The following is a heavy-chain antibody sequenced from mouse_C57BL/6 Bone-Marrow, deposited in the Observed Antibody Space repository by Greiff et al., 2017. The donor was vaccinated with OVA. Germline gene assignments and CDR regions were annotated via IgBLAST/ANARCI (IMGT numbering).Heavy chain of an antibody. Sequence: QVQLQQSGAELARPGASVKLSCKASGYTFTSYGISWVKQRTGQGLEWIGEIYPRSGNTYYNEKFKGKATLTADKSFSTAYMELRSLTSEDSAVYFCAIITYWYFDVWGTGTTVTVSS. V-gene: IGHV1-81*01. D-gene: IGHD1-1*01. CDR1: GYTFTSYG. J-gene: IGHJ1*03. CDR3: AIITYWYFDV. CDR2: IYPRSGNT.